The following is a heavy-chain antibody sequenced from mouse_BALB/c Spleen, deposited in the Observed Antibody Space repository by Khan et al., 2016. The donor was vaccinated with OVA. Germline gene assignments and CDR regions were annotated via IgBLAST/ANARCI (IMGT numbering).Heavy chain of an antibody. Sequence: QIQLVQSGHELKKPGETVKISCKASGYTFTNYGMNWVKQAPGKALKWMGWISTYTGEPTYADDFKGRFAFSLETSASTAYLQINNLKNEDTATYFCTRPPHFSYVLVYWGQGTSVTVSS. V-gene: IGHV9-3-1*01. CDR3: TRPPHFSYVLVY. CDR2: ISTYTGEP. CDR1: GYTFTNYG. J-gene: IGHJ4*01.